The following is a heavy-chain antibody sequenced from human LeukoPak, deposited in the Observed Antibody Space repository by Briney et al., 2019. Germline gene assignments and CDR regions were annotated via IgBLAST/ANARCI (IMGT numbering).Heavy chain of an antibody. Sequence: GSLRLSFAASGFTFSSYWMSWVRQAPGKGLEWVANIKQDGSEKYYVDSVKGRFTISRDNAKNSLYLQMNSLRAEDTAVYYCARENSVLMVYAYFDYWGQGTLVTVSS. J-gene: IGHJ4*02. D-gene: IGHD2-8*01. CDR2: IKQDGSEK. CDR3: ARENSVLMVYAYFDY. V-gene: IGHV3-7*01. CDR1: GFTFSSYW.